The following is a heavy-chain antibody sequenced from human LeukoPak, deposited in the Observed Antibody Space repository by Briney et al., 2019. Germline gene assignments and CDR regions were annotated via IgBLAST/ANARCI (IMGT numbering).Heavy chain of an antibody. CDR2: ISGSGGST. J-gene: IGHJ4*02. Sequence: PGGSLRLSCAASGFTFSSYAMSWVRQAPGKGLEWVSAISGSGGSTYCADSVKGRFTISRDNSKNTLYLQMNSLRAEDTAVYYCAKATPTSKYVWGSYRPLDYWGQGTLVTVSS. D-gene: IGHD3-16*02. CDR3: AKATPTSKYVWGSYRPLDY. CDR1: GFTFSSYA. V-gene: IGHV3-23*01.